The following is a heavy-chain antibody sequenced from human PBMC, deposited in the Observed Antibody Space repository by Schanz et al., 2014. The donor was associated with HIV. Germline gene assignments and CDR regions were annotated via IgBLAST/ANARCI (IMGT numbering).Heavy chain of an antibody. Sequence: QVQLAESGGGVVQPGGSLRLSCAASGFTFSSFGMHWVRQAPGKGLEWVALIWYDGSNQYYADSVKGRFTISRDNSKNTLYLQMNSLRAEDTAVYYCANEEVPNDFWGQGTLVTVSS. CDR1: GFTFSSFG. CDR2: IWYDGSNQ. CDR3: ANEEVPNDF. V-gene: IGHV3-30*02. J-gene: IGHJ4*02.